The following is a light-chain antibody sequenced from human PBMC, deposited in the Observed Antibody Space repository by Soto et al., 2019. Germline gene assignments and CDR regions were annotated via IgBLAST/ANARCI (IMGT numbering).Light chain of an antibody. CDR3: QQYNNWPHS. CDR1: QSVSSN. J-gene: IGKJ1*01. Sequence: EIVMTQSPATLSVSPGERGTLSCRASQSVSSNLAWYQQKPGQAPRLLIYAASTRATDIPVRFSGSGSGTEFTLIISSLQSEDFPVYYCQQYNNWPHSFGQGTKVEIK. V-gene: IGKV3-15*01. CDR2: AAS.